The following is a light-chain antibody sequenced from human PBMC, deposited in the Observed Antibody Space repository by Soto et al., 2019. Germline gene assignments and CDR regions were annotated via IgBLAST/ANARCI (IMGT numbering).Light chain of an antibody. CDR1: SSDIGGYNS. CDR2: DVS. CDR3: RADTDRNNLV. J-gene: IGLJ1*01. Sequence: QSALTQSPSASGSPGQSVTISCTGTSSDIGGYNSVSWYQQHPGKAPKVMIYDVSKRPSGVPDRFSGSKSGNTASLTVSALQAEDEADYYGRADTDRNNLVFGTGTQLTVL. V-gene: IGLV2-8*01.